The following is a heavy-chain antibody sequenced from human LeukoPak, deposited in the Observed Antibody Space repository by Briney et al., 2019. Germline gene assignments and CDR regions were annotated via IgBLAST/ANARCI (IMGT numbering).Heavy chain of an antibody. Sequence: GGSLRLSCSASGFTFSSYAMYWVRQAPGKGLEYVSGISSNGGSTYYADSVKGRFTISRDNSKNTLYLQMSSLRAEDTAVYYCAKDSPSRTATTEVPVDYWGQGTLVTVSS. J-gene: IGHJ4*02. CDR3: AKDSPSRTATTEVPVDY. D-gene: IGHD1/OR15-1a*01. CDR1: GFTFSSYA. V-gene: IGHV3-64D*09. CDR2: ISSNGGST.